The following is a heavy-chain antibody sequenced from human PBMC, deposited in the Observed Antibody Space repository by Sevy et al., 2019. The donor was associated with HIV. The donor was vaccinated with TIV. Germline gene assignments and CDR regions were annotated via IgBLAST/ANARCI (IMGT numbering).Heavy chain of an antibody. Sequence: ASVKVSCTSSGYTFIAHYLHWVRQAPGQGLEWMGWISPDSGDTKYTEKFQGRVTMTRDTSISTACMELITLRSDDTAVYFCARVQRGGVPDYWGQGTLVTVSS. V-gene: IGHV1-2*02. CDR1: GYTFIAHY. CDR3: ARVQRGGVPDY. J-gene: IGHJ4*02. CDR2: ISPDSGDT. D-gene: IGHD3-10*01.